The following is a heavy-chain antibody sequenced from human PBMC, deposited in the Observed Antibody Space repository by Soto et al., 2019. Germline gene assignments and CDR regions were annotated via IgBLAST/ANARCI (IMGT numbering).Heavy chain of an antibody. CDR3: AREAGYSSNWPSDS. CDR1: GYTFTSYA. Sequence: QVQLVQSGPELKKPGASVKVSCKASGYTFTSYAFSWVRQAPGQGLAWMGWISAYNGATKYAQKFQGRETMTSDAAPTTDGIELRNLRPHDTAVYYCAREAGYSSNWPSDSWGEETLLTVSS. J-gene: IGHJ4*02. V-gene: IGHV1-18*01. CDR2: ISAYNGAT. D-gene: IGHD6-13*01.